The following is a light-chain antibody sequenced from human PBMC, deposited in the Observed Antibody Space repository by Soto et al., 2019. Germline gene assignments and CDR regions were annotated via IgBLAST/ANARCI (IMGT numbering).Light chain of an antibody. V-gene: IGKV3-15*01. CDR1: QSVGSN. Sequence: EIVMTQSPATLSVSPGERATLSCRASQSVGSNLAWYQQRPGQAPRLLIYGASTRATGIPARFSGSGSGTEFTLTITSLQSEDCALYYWQRYNEGPLFTFGPGTRVDIK. CDR2: GAS. CDR3: QRYNEGPLFT. J-gene: IGKJ3*01.